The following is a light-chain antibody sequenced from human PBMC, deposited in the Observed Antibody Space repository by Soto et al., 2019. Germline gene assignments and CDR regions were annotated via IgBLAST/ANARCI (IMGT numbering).Light chain of an antibody. CDR3: QQYNTWPPLP. J-gene: IGKJ4*01. Sequence: EIVMTQSPATLSVSPGERATLSCRASQSVSSNLAWYQQKPGQAPRLLIYGASTRATGIPARFSGSGSGTEFTLTISRLQSEDFAVSYCQQYNTWPPLPFGGGTKVEIK. V-gene: IGKV3-15*01. CDR2: GAS. CDR1: QSVSSN.